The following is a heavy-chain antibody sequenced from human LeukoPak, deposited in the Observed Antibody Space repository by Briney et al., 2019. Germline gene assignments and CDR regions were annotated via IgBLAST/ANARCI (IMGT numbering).Heavy chain of an antibody. CDR2: ISYDGSNK. Sequence: GGSLRLSCAASGITFSSYAMNWARQAPGKVLEWVAVISYDGSNKYYADSVKGRFTISRDNSKNTLYLQINSLRAEDTAVYYCARALVSPMVARFDYWGQGTLVTVSS. D-gene: IGHD4/OR15-4a*01. V-gene: IGHV3-30*04. CDR3: ARALVSPMVARFDY. CDR1: GITFSSYA. J-gene: IGHJ4*02.